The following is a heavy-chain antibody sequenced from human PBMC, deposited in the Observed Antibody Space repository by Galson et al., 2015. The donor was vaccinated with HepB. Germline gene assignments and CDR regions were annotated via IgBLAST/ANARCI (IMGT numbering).Heavy chain of an antibody. CDR1: GGSISSYY. D-gene: IGHD2-2*01. J-gene: IGHJ3*02. Sequence: SETLSLTCTVSGGSISSYYWSWIRQPPGKGLEWIGYIYYSGSTNYNPSLKSRVTISVDTSKNQFSLKLSSVTAADTAVYYCARVLGYCSSTSCPDAFDIWGQGTMVTVSS. CDR3: ARVLGYCSSTSCPDAFDI. V-gene: IGHV4-59*01. CDR2: IYYSGST.